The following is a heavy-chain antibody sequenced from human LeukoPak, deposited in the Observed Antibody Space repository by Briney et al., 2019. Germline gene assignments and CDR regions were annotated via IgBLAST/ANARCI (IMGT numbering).Heavy chain of an antibody. Sequence: GGSLRLSCAASGFTFSSYAMHWVRQAPGKGLEYVSAISSNGGSTYYANSVKGRFTISRDNSKNSLYLHMSSLRADDTAVYYCARVWGYSTGRQRPTARADFDHWGQGTLVIVSS. V-gene: IGHV3-64*01. D-gene: IGHD6-19*01. J-gene: IGHJ4*02. CDR3: ARVWGYSTGRQRPTARADFDH. CDR2: ISSNGGST. CDR1: GFTFSSYA.